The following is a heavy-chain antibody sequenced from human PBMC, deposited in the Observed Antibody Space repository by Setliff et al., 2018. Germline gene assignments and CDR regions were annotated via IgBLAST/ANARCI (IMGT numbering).Heavy chain of an antibody. J-gene: IGHJ5*02. CDR3: ARYIPSAGCFDP. D-gene: IGHD2-21*01. V-gene: IGHV4-61*02. CDR2: IYTTGNT. Sequence: LSLTCTVSGDSITSGSDYWNWIRQPAGKGLEWIGRIYTTGNTNYNSSLKSRVTISVDTSKKQFSLMLTSVTAADTAVYYCARYIPSAGCFDPWGQGALVTVSS. CDR1: GDSITSGSDY.